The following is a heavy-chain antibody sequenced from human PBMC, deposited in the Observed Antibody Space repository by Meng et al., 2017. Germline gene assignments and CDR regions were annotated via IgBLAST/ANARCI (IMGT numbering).Heavy chain of an antibody. J-gene: IGHJ4*02. Sequence: LPLVQSGAEVKKPGATVKVSCKTSGYTFTNYDINWVRQATGQGLEWVGWMNPKSGNTGFAQKFQGRVTMTRDTSITTAYMELSSLRSEDTAVYYCARVYGDIDYWGQGTLVTVSS. CDR3: ARVYGDIDY. CDR2: MNPKSGNT. D-gene: IGHD4-17*01. CDR1: GYTFTNYD. V-gene: IGHV1-8*01.